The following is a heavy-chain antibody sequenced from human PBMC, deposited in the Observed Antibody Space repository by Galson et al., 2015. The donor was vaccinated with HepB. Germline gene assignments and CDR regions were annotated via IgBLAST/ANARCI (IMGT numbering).Heavy chain of an antibody. J-gene: IGHJ4*02. CDR2: IKSKTDGGTT. D-gene: IGHD2-8*01. V-gene: IGHV3-15*01. CDR1: GFTFSNAW. CDR3: TTDSVVLMVYAIYDY. Sequence: SLRLSCAASGFTFSNAWMSWVRQAPGKGLEWVGPIKSKTDGGTTDYAAPVKGRFTISRDDSKNTLYLQMNSLKTEDTAVYYCTTDSVVLMVYAIYDYWGQGTLVTVSS.